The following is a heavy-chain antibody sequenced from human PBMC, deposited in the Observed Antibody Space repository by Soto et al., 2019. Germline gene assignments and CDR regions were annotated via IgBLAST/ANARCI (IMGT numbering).Heavy chain of an antibody. CDR3: ARGDGTGLHSSGWSPRF. D-gene: IGHD6-13*01. V-gene: IGHV3-21*01. Sequence: EVQLVESGGGLVKSGGSLTLSCAASGFTFSISTMIWVRQAPGKRLEWVSSISSGSTYFSYAGSVKGRFSISRDNAKRSLFLQMNSLRVEDTAVYYCARGDGTGLHSSGWSPRFWGQGTLVTVSS. CDR1: GFTFSIST. CDR2: ISSGSTYF. J-gene: IGHJ4*02.